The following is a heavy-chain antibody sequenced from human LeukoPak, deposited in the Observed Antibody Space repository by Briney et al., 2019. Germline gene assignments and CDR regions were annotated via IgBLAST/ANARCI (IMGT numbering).Heavy chain of an antibody. J-gene: IGHJ4*02. D-gene: IGHD3-10*01. CDR2: ISGSGSST. Sequence: GGSLRLSCAASGFTFSSYAMSWVRQAPGKGLEWVSAISGSGSSTYYADSVKGRFTISRDNSKNTLYLQMNSLRAEDTAVYYCAKATANYYGSGSYYGTADYWGQGTLVTVSS. CDR1: GFTFSSYA. CDR3: AKATANYYGSGSYYGTADY. V-gene: IGHV3-23*01.